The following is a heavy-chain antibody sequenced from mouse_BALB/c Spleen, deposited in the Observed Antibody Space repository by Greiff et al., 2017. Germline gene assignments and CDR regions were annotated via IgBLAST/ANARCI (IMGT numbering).Heavy chain of an antibody. V-gene: IGHV3-2*02. CDR1: GYSITSDYA. D-gene: IGHD1-1*01. CDR3: ARCYYGSSYLAY. Sequence: EVKLQESGPGLVKPSQSLSLTCTVTGYSITSDYAWNWIRQFPGNKLEWMGYISYSGSTSYNPSLKSRISITRDTSKNQFFLQLNSVTTEDTATYYCARCYYGSSYLAYWGQGTLVTVSA. J-gene: IGHJ3*01. CDR2: ISYSGST.